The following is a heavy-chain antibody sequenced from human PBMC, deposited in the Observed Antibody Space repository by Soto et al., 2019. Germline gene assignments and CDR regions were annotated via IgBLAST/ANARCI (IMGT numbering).Heavy chain of an antibody. CDR3: ARTIYCSGGSCHAQSPPYFDY. CDR1: GGSISSYY. V-gene: IGHV4-59*01. Sequence: SETVSLTCTVSGGSISSYYWSWIRQPPGKGLEWIGYIYYSGSTNYNPSLKSRVTISVDTSKNQFSLKLSSVTAADTAVYYCARTIYCSGGSCHAQSPPYFDYWGQGTLVTVS. D-gene: IGHD2-15*01. J-gene: IGHJ4*02. CDR2: IYYSGST.